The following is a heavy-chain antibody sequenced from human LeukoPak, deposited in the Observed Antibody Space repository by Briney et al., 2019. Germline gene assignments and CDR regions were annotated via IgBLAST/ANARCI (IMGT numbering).Heavy chain of an antibody. Sequence: GGSLRLSCAASGFTFSNYAMHWVRQAPGKGLEWVAVISYDGSNKYYADSVKGRFTSSRDNSKNTLYLQMNSLRAEDTSVYYCARDSADVKGKYSYGFVSADFDYWGQGTLVKVPS. J-gene: IGHJ4*02. CDR2: ISYDGSNK. CDR1: GFTFSNYA. CDR3: ARDSADVKGKYSYGFVSADFDY. V-gene: IGHV3-30-3*01. D-gene: IGHD5-18*01.